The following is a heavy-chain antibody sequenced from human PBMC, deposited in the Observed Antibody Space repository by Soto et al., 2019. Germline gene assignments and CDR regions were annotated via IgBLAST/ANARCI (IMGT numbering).Heavy chain of an antibody. Sequence: QVQLRESGPGLVKPSQTLSLTCTVSGGSINSVGYYWNWIRRHPGKGLEWIGYMYYSGSTYYNPFLRSRVIISAATSESHFTLKLSSVTAADSAVYFCARGYLQSGYSSSWVFDYWGQGSLVNVSS. CDR1: GGSINSVGYY. J-gene: IGHJ4*02. D-gene: IGHD6-13*01. CDR2: MYYSGST. CDR3: ARGYLQSGYSSSWVFDY. V-gene: IGHV4-31*03.